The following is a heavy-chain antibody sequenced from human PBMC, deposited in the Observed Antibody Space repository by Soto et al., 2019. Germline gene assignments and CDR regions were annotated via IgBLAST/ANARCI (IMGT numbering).Heavy chain of an antibody. Sequence: GGSLRLSCAASGFTFSSYSMNWVRQAPGKGLEWVSYISHSSSTIYYADSVKGRFTISRDNAKNSLYLQMNSLRAEDTAVYYCAREYDILNWFDPWGQGTLVTVSS. J-gene: IGHJ5*02. D-gene: IGHD3-9*01. CDR1: GFTFSSYS. CDR3: AREYDILNWFDP. CDR2: ISHSSSTI. V-gene: IGHV3-48*01.